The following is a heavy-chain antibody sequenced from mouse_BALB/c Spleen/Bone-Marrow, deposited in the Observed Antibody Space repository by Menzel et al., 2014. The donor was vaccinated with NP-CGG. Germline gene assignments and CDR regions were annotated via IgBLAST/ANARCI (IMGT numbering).Heavy chain of an antibody. Sequence: VQLQQSGPDLVKPSQSLSLTCTVTGYSITSGYSWHWIRQFPGNILEWMGYIHYSGYTNYNPSLKSRISITRDTSKNQFFLQLNSVATEDTATYYCARTDGYYAMDYWGQGTSVTVSS. D-gene: IGHD2-3*01. CDR1: GYSITSGYS. J-gene: IGHJ4*01. CDR3: ARTDGYYAMDY. V-gene: IGHV3-1*02. CDR2: IHYSGYT.